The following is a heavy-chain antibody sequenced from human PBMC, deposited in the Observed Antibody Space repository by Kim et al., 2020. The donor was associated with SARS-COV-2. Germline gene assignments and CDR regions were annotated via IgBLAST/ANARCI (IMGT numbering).Heavy chain of an antibody. V-gene: IGHV4-59*01. J-gene: IGHJ4*02. D-gene: IGHD2-2*01. CDR2: TSYSGST. Sequence: SETLSVTCTVSGGSISSYSWSWIRQPPGKGLEWIAYTSYSGSTNYNPSLKSRVTISVDTSKNQFSLKLNSVTAADTAVYYCARDRIGYCSSTSCSLHFDSWGQGTLVTVSS. CDR3: ARDRIGYCSSTSCSLHFDS. CDR1: GGSISSYS.